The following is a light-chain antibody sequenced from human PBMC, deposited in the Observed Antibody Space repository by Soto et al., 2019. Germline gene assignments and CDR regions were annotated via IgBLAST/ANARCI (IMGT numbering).Light chain of an antibody. CDR2: EVS. V-gene: IGLV2-14*01. Sequence: QSVLAQPASVSGSPGQSITIPCTGTSSDVGSYNYVSWYQQHPGKAPKLMIYEVSYRPSGVSNRFSGSKSGNTASLTISGLQAEDEADYYCSSFTTTTTLVVFGGGTQLTVL. J-gene: IGLJ2*01. CDR1: SSDVGSYNY. CDR3: SSFTTTTTLVV.